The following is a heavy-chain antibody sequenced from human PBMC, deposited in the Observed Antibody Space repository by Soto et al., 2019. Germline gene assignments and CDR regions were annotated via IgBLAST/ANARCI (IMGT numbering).Heavy chain of an antibody. CDR2: IYPGDSDT. CDR1: GYSFTNYW. J-gene: IGHJ4*02. V-gene: IGHV5-51*01. D-gene: IGHD4-17*01. Sequence: GESLKLSCKGSGYSFTNYWIGWVRQMPGKGLEWMGIIYPGDSDTRYSPSFQGQVTISVDKSTSTAYLQWSSLKASDTAIYYCARRSADYVFDYWSQGTLVTVSS. CDR3: ARRSADYVFDY.